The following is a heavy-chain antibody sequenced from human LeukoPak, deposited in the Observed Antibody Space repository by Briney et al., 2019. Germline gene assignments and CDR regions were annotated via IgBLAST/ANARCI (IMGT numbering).Heavy chain of an antibody. CDR3: ASSYCSGGHCYPQQTVYYFDF. D-gene: IGHD2-15*01. Sequence: SQTLSLTCTVSGGSISSYYWSWIRQPPGKGLEWIGYIYYSGTTNYNPSLKTRVTLSVDTSKNQFSLKLSSVTAADTAVYYCASSYCSGGHCYPQQTVYYFDFWGQGTLVTVSS. CDR1: GGSISSYY. J-gene: IGHJ4*02. CDR2: IYYSGTT. V-gene: IGHV4-59*01.